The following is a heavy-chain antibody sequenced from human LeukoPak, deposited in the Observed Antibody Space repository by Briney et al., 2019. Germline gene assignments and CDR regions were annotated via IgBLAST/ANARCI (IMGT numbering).Heavy chain of an antibody. CDR1: GNTFISSG. CDR2: ISVYNGDT. CDR3: ARDSVGATSPLDY. V-gene: IGHV1-18*01. D-gene: IGHD1-26*01. J-gene: IGHJ4*02. Sequence: ASVKVSCKASGNTFISSGFSWVRQAPGQGLERMGWISVYNGDTKFAQKLQGRVTLTTDTSTSTAYMEVKRLRYDDTAVYYCARDSVGATSPLDYWGQGTLVTVSS.